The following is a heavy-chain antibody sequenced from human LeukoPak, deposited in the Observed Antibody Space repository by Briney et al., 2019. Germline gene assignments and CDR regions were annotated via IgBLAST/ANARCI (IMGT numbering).Heavy chain of an antibody. Sequence: GASVKVSCKASGYTFTGYYMHWVRQAPGQGLEWMGWINPNSGGTNYAQKFQGRVTMTRDTSISTAYMELSRLRSDDTAVYYCAREVEGYSSGVLCLDYWGQGTLVTVSS. J-gene: IGHJ4*02. CDR1: GYTFTGYY. CDR3: AREVEGYSSGVLCLDY. D-gene: IGHD6-19*01. CDR2: INPNSGGT. V-gene: IGHV1-2*02.